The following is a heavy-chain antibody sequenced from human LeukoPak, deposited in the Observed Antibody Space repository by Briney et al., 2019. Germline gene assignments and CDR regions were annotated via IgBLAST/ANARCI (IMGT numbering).Heavy chain of an antibody. CDR2: ISYDGSNK. D-gene: IGHD6-19*01. J-gene: IGHJ6*02. V-gene: IGHV3-30*18. CDR1: GFTFSSYV. CDR3: AKDQFPGSGWTIHYYYYGMDV. Sequence: GRSLRLSCAASGFTFSSYVMHWVRQAPGKGLEWVAVISYDGSNKYYADSVKGRFTISRDNSKNTLYLQMNSLRAEDTAVYYCAKDQFPGSGWTIHYYYYGMDVWGQGTTVTVSS.